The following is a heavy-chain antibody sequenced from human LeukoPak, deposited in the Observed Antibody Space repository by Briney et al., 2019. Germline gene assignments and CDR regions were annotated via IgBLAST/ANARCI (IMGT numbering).Heavy chain of an antibody. V-gene: IGHV3-21*06. CDR1: GFTFNIYK. Sequence: GGSLRLSCAASGFTFNIYKMNWVRQAPGRGLEWVSSIHSGGSDIYYADSVKGRFTVSRDNAKNSLFLQMNSLRAEDTALYYCARGHYDILTGNYKWTPDYWGQGTLVTVSS. D-gene: IGHD3-9*01. J-gene: IGHJ4*02. CDR2: IHSGGSDI. CDR3: ARGHYDILTGNYKWTPDY.